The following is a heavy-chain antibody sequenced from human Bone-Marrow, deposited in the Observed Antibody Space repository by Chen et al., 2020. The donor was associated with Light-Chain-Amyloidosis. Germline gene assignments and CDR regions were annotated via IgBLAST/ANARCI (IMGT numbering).Heavy chain of an antibody. CDR1: GFTFSSYA. Sequence: GFTFSSYAMHWVRQAPAKGLEWVAVISYDGGNKYYADSVKGRFTISRDNSKNTLYLQMNSLRAEDTAVYYCARGGYYYDSSGYQPPGFSWGYYYYYGMDVWGQGTTVTVSS. V-gene: IGHV3-30-3*01. CDR2: ISYDGGNK. CDR3: ARGGYYYDSSGYQPPGFSWGYYYYYGMDV. J-gene: IGHJ6*02. D-gene: IGHD3-22*01.